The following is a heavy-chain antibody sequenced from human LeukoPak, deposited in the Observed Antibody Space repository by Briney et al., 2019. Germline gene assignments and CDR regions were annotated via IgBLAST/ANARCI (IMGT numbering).Heavy chain of an antibody. CDR3: ARAKRGVLRFLEWLLYEDY. Sequence: GASVKVSCKASGYTFTSYGISWVRQAPGQGLEWMGWISAYNGNTNYAQKLQGRVTMTTDTSTSTAYMELRSLRSDDTAVYYCARAKRGVLRFLEWLLYEDYWGQGTLVTVSS. D-gene: IGHD3-3*01. CDR2: ISAYNGNT. CDR1: GYTFTSYG. J-gene: IGHJ4*02. V-gene: IGHV1-18*01.